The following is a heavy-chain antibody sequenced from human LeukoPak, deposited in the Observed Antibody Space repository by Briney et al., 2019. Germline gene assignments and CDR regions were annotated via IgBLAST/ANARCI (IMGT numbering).Heavy chain of an antibody. J-gene: IGHJ4*02. CDR1: GFTFSNAW. D-gene: IGHD1-26*01. CDR2: IKSKTDGGTT. CDR3: TTDQRSYKPLDY. Sequence: PEGSLRLSCAASGFTFSNAWMSWVRQAPGKGLEWVGRIKSKTDGGTTDYAAPVKGRFTIPRDDSKNTLYLQMNSPKTEDTAVYYCTTDQRSYKPLDYWGQGTLVTVSS. V-gene: IGHV3-15*01.